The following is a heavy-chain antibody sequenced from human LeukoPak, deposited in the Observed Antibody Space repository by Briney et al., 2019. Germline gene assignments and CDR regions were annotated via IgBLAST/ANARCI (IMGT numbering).Heavy chain of an antibody. CDR3: VGQTGAPRQFDY. CDR2: IYSGGST. D-gene: IGHD7-27*01. V-gene: IGHV3-53*01. J-gene: IGHJ4*02. CDR1: GFTVSSNY. Sequence: PGGSLRLSCAASGFTVSSNYMNWVRQAPGKGLEWVSVIYSGGSTYYADSVKGRFTISRDNSKNTLYLQMNSLSAEDTAVYYCVGQTGAPRQFDYWGQGTLVTVSS.